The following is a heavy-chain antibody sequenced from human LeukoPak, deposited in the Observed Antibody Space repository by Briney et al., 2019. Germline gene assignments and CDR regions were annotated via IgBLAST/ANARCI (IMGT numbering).Heavy chain of an antibody. J-gene: IGHJ4*02. Sequence: ASVKVSCKASGYTFTSYGISWVRQAPGQGLEWMGWISAYNGNTNYAQKLQGRVTMTTDTSTSTAYKELRSLRSDDTAVYFCARHNYYDSSGYSRYWGQGTLVTVSS. V-gene: IGHV1-18*01. CDR3: ARHNYYDSSGYSRY. CDR2: ISAYNGNT. D-gene: IGHD3-22*01. CDR1: GYTFTSYG.